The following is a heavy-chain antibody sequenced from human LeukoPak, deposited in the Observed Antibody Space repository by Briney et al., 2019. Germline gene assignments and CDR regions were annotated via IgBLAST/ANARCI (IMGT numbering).Heavy chain of an antibody. CDR2: IYSGGST. D-gene: IGHD3-22*01. Sequence: GALRLSCAASGFTVSSNYMSWVRQAPGKGLEWVSVIYSGGSTYYADSVKGRFTISRDNSKNTLYLQMNSLRAEDTAVYYCARGNQYYYDSSGLGDYWGQGTLVTVSS. CDR3: ARGNQYYYDSSGLGDY. CDR1: GFTVSSNY. V-gene: IGHV3-66*01. J-gene: IGHJ4*02.